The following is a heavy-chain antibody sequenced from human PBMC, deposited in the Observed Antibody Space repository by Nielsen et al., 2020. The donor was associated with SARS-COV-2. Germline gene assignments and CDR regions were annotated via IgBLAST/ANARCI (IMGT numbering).Heavy chain of an antibody. CDR2: INAGNGNT. Sequence: ASVKVSCKASGYTFTSYVRHWVRQAPAQRLEWMGWINAGNGNTKYSQKFQGRVTITRDTSASTAYMELSSLRSEDTAVYYCARGHQLIQFDLWGRGTLVTVSS. V-gene: IGHV1-3*01. CDR3: ARGHQLIQFDL. J-gene: IGHJ2*01. CDR1: GYTFTSYV. D-gene: IGHD6-13*01.